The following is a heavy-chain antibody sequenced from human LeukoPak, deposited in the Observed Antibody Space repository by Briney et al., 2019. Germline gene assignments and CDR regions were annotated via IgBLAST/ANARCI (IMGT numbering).Heavy chain of an antibody. CDR3: GSGYTSGAFDI. CDR1: GYTLTELS. Sequence: EASVKVSCKVSGYTLTELSMHWVRQAPGKGLEWMGGFDPEDGETIYAQKFQGRVTMTEDTSTDTAYMELSSLRSEDTAVYYCGSGYTSGAFDIWGQGTMVTVSS. J-gene: IGHJ3*02. CDR2: FDPEDGET. V-gene: IGHV1-24*01. D-gene: IGHD3-22*01.